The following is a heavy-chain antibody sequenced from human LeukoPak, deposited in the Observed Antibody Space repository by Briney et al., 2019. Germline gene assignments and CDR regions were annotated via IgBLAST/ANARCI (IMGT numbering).Heavy chain of an antibody. J-gene: IGHJ4*02. Sequence: SQTLSLTCSVSGGSITSGRYYWTWIRQYPEKGLEWIGYSYYSGSTHFKPSLKSRATISLNKSKNQFSLNLTSATAADTAVYYCARATYDLLTGYYLDSWGQGTLVTVSS. CDR1: GGSITSGRYY. D-gene: IGHD3-9*01. CDR2: SYYSGST. CDR3: ARATYDLLTGYYLDS. V-gene: IGHV4-31*03.